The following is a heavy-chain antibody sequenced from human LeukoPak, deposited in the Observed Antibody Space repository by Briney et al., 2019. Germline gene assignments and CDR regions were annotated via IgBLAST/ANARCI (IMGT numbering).Heavy chain of an antibody. D-gene: IGHD5-12*01. CDR1: GYTLTELS. V-gene: IGHV1-24*01. CDR2: FDPEDGET. CDR3: ARVGSGYEGGVRLYYYSYFYMDV. J-gene: IGHJ6*03. Sequence: ASVKVSCKVSGYTLTELSMHWVRQAPGKGLEWMGGFDPEDGETIYAQKFQGRVTMTEDTSTDTAYMELSSLRSEDTAVYYCARVGSGYEGGVRLYYYSYFYMDVWGKGTTVTVSS.